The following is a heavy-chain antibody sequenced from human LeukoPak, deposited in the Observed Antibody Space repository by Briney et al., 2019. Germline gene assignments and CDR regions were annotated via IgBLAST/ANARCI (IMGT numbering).Heavy chain of an antibody. J-gene: IGHJ4*02. V-gene: IGHV4-59*12. CDR2: IYYSGST. CDR1: GGSISNYY. Sequence: SETLSLTCTVSGGSISNYYWSWIRQPPGKGLEWIGFIYYSGSTNYNPSLKSRVTMSVDTSNNQIPLKLTCAAAADTAVYYCARGSRGARFDYGGQGTLVTVSS. CDR3: ARGSRGARFDY. D-gene: IGHD4/OR15-4a*01.